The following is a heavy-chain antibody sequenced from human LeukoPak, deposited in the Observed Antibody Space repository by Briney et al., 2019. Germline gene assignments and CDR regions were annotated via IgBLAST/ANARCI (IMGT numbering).Heavy chain of an antibody. Sequence: ASVKVSCKASGYTFTSYGISWVRQAPGQGLEWMGWISAYNGNTNYAQKLQGRVTMTTDTSTSTAYMELRSLISDDTTVYYCARVDYYYYGMDVWGQGTTVTVSS. CDR2: ISAYNGNT. CDR3: ARVDYYYYGMDV. J-gene: IGHJ6*02. V-gene: IGHV1-18*01. CDR1: GYTFTSYG.